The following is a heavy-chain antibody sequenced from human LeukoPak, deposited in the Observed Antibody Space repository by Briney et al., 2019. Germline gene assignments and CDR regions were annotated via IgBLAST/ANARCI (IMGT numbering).Heavy chain of an antibody. D-gene: IGHD3-22*01. V-gene: IGHV3-9*01. CDR3: AKVTSYDSSGSIDY. CDR2: ISWNSGSI. CDR1: GFTYSSFA. Sequence: GGSLRLSCATSGFTYSSFAMSWVRQAPGKGLEWVSGISWNSGSIGYTDSVKGRFTISRDNAKNSLYLQMNSLRAEDTALYYCAKVTSYDSSGSIDYWGQGTLVTVSS. J-gene: IGHJ4*02.